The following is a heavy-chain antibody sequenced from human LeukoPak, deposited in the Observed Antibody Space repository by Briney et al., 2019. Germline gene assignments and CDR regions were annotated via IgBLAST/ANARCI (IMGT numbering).Heavy chain of an antibody. CDR1: GFTFSSYW. J-gene: IGHJ4*02. V-gene: IGHV3-7*01. CDR3: AKDRIHRGSPFDY. CDR2: IKQDGSEK. D-gene: IGHD1-26*01. Sequence: PGGSLRLSCAASGFTFSSYWMSWVRQAPGKGLEWVANIKQDGSEKYYVDSVKGRFTISRDNAKNSLYLQMNGLRAEDTAVYYCAKDRIHRGSPFDYWGQGTLVTVSS.